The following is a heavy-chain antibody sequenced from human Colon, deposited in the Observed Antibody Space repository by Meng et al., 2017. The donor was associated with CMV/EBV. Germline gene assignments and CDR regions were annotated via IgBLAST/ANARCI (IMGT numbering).Heavy chain of an antibody. J-gene: IGHJ3*02. V-gene: IGHV4-39*07. CDR3: ARRTTDGHDSVRAFDI. CDR2: VYYSGST. D-gene: IGHD4-17*01. Sequence: SETLSLTCTVSGDSISSQYYYWDWMLQPPGQGLEWIGSVYYSGSTFYNPSLTSRVTMSVDTSKNQFSLKLTSVTAADTAVYFCARRTTDGHDSVRAFDIWGQGTMVTVSS. CDR1: GDSISSQYYY.